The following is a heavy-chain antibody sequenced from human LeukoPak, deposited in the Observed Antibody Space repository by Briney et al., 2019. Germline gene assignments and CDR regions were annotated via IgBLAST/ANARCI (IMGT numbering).Heavy chain of an antibody. J-gene: IGHJ4*02. D-gene: IGHD5-24*01. CDR1: GFNFNAYT. CDR2: IRGAETT. Sequence: QSGGSLRLSCAASGFNFNAYTMHWVRQAPGKGLEWVSFIRGAETTNYADSVKGRFTVSSDNSKNSLYLQMNSLRAEDTALYYCAKERDGHKDGLAHWGRGTLVTVSS. CDR3: AKERDGHKDGLAH. V-gene: IGHV3-43*01.